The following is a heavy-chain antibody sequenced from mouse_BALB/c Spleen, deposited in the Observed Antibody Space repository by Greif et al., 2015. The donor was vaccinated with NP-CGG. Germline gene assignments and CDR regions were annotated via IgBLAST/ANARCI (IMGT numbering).Heavy chain of an antibody. D-gene: IGHD2-10*01. J-gene: IGHJ4*01. V-gene: IGHV1S81*02. CDR2: INPSNGGT. Sequence: QVQLQQPGAELVKPGASVKLSCKASGYTFTSYYMYWVKQRPGQGLEWIGEINPSNGGTNFNEKFKGKATLTVDKSSSTAYMQLSSLTSEDSAVYYCTRSYYPYAMDYWGQGTSVTVSS. CDR3: TRSYYPYAMDY. CDR1: GYTFTSYY.